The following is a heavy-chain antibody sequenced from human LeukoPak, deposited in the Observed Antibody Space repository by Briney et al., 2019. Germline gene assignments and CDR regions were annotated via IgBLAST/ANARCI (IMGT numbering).Heavy chain of an antibody. CDR1: GGSISSGGYY. Sequence: SETLSLTCTVSGGSISSGGYYWSWIRQHPGKGLEWIGYIYYSGSTYYNPSLKSRVTISVDTSKSQFSLKLSSVTAADTAVYYCARAYSSSWYGRGYYFDYWGQGTLVTVSS. J-gene: IGHJ4*02. D-gene: IGHD6-13*01. V-gene: IGHV4-31*03. CDR2: IYYSGST. CDR3: ARAYSSSWYGRGYYFDY.